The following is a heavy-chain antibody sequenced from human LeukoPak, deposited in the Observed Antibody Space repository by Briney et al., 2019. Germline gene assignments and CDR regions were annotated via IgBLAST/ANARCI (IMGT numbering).Heavy chain of an antibody. CDR3: ARDWMGLGMDV. D-gene: IGHD1-1*01. Sequence: LSLTCAVYGGSFSGYYWSWIRQPPGKGLEWVSGISWNSGSIGYVDSVKGRFTISRDNSKNTLYLQMNSLRAEDTAVYYCARDWMGLGMDVWGQGTTVTVSS. J-gene: IGHJ6*02. CDR1: GGSFSGYY. V-gene: IGHV3-11*04. CDR2: ISWNSGSI.